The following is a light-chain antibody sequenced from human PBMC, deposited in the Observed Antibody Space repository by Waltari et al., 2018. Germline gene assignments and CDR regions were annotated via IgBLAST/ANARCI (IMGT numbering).Light chain of an antibody. V-gene: IGLV2-14*03. CDR3: SSYTGRSTLV. CDR2: DVC. J-gene: IGLJ2*01. CDR1: SSDVGGYNY. Sequence: QSALTQPASVSGSPGQSITISCCGTSSDVGGYNYVSWYQQHPGNALKVMLYDVCQRTSGYSIRFSGSKSGNTASLTISGLQAEDEADYSCSSYTGRSTLVFGGGTKLTVL.